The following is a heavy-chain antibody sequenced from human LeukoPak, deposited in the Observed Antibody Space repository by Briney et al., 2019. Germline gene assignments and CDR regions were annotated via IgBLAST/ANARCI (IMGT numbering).Heavy chain of an antibody. D-gene: IGHD6-19*01. J-gene: IGHJ4*02. CDR3: TKDRGSRQWLVAPDY. CDR2: ISWNSGSI. CDR1: GFTFDDYA. Sequence: GGSLRLSCAASGFTFDDYAMHWVRQAPGKGLEWVSCISWNSGSIDYAGSVKGRFTISRDNAKNSLYLQMNSLRAEDMALYYCTKDRGSRQWLVAPDYWGQGTLVTVSS. V-gene: IGHV3-9*03.